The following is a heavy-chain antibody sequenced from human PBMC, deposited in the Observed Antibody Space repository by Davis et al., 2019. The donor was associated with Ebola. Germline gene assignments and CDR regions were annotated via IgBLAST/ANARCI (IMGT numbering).Heavy chain of an antibody. Sequence: ASVKVSCKASGYTFTGYNVHWVRQAPGQGLEWMGRIITSSGGTNYAQKFQGRVTMTRDTSISTVYMELSSLRYGDTADYYCARGHNYAHEYWGQGTLVTVSS. J-gene: IGHJ4*02. V-gene: IGHV1-2*06. D-gene: IGHD4-11*01. CDR1: GYTFTGYN. CDR3: ARGHNYAHEY. CDR2: IITSSGGT.